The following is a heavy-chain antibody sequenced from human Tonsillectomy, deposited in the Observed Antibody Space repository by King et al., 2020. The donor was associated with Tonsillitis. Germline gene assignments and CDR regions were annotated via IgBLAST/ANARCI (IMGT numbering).Heavy chain of an antibody. J-gene: IGHJ5*02. Sequence: QLQESGPGLVKPSETLSLTCTVSGGSISSSSYYWGWIRQPPGKGLEWIGSIYYSGSTYYNPSLKSRVTISIDTSKNQFSLKLSSVTAADTAVYNCASRSSSWYVFPWGQGTLVTVSS. CDR3: ASRSSSWYVFP. CDR2: IYYSGST. CDR1: GGSISSSSYY. V-gene: IGHV4-39*01. D-gene: IGHD6-13*01.